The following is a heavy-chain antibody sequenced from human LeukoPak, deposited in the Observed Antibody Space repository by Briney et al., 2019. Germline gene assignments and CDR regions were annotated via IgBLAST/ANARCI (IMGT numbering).Heavy chain of an antibody. Sequence: SETLSLTCDVSGYSISNGYYWGWIRQPPGMGLEWIGSIFHSGNTYYNPSLRSRVSISVDTSTNEFSLKMTSVTAADTAMYYCAIYDFWSSYHDYWGQGTLVTVSS. CDR2: IFHSGNT. D-gene: IGHD3-3*01. CDR3: AIYDFWSSYHDY. V-gene: IGHV4-38-2*01. CDR1: GYSISNGYY. J-gene: IGHJ4*02.